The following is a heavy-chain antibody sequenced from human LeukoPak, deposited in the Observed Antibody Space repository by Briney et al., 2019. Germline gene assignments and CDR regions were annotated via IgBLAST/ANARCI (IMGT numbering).Heavy chain of an antibody. Sequence: GGSLRLSCVASGLTIGSRYMNWVRQAPGKGLEWVSVIYSGGSTYYADSVKGRFTISRDNSKNTLYLQMNSLRAEDTAVYYCARAKLTGAAFDIWGQGTMVTVSS. CDR1: GLTIGSRY. J-gene: IGHJ3*02. D-gene: IGHD7-27*01. V-gene: IGHV3-53*01. CDR2: IYSGGST. CDR3: ARAKLTGAAFDI.